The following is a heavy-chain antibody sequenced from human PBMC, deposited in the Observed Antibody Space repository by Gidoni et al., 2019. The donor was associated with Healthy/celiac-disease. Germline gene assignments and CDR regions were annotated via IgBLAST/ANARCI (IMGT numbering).Heavy chain of an antibody. Sequence: GGSISSDYWTWIRQRTGKGLEWIGYTYYSGSTNYNPSLKSPGTISVDTSKNQFTLQLSYVTAADAAVYYCARHEGFAIFGVESEFDPWGQGTLVTVSS. CDR3: ARHEGFAIFGVESEFDP. CDR1: GGSISSDY. D-gene: IGHD3-3*01. V-gene: IGHV4-59*08. CDR2: TYYSGST. J-gene: IGHJ5*02.